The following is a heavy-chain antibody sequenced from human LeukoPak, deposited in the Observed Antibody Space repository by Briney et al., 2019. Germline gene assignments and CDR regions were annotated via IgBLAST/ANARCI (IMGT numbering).Heavy chain of an antibody. V-gene: IGHV1-69*05. Sequence: SVKVSCKASGGTFSSYAISWVRQAPGQGLEWMGGIIPIFGTANYAQKFQGRVTITRDTSASTAYMELSSLRSEDTAVYYCARVLGGYYDYWGQGTLVTVSS. CDR1: GGTFSSYA. J-gene: IGHJ4*02. CDR3: ARVLGGYYDY. D-gene: IGHD3-22*01. CDR2: IIPIFGTA.